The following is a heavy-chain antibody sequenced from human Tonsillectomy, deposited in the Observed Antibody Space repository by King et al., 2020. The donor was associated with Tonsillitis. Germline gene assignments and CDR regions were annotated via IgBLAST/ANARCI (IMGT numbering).Heavy chain of an antibody. D-gene: IGHD2-2*01. CDR3: TTVRLHTNCFDY. Sequence: VQLVESGGGLVKPGGSLRLSCVGSDLTFSNAWMSWVRQAPGKGLEWVGRIKSKTDGGATDYAAPVKGRFAISRDDPKNTLYLQMNSLKTEDTAVYYCTTVRLHTNCFDYWGQGILVTVSS. J-gene: IGHJ4*02. V-gene: IGHV3-15*07. CDR1: DLTFSNAW. CDR2: IKSKTDGGAT.